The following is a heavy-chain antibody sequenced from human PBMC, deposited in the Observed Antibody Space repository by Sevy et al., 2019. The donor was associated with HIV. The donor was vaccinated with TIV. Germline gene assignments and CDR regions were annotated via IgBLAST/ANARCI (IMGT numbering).Heavy chain of an antibody. D-gene: IGHD5-18*01. V-gene: IGHV3-21*01. CDR1: GFTFSKYT. Sequence: GGSLRLSCAASGFTFSKYTMNWVRQAPGKGLEWVSSITSSSNYIYYADSVKGRFTISRDNAKNSLCLQMNGLRAEDTAVYYCARVRYNYGQKYFDYWGQGTLVTVSS. CDR2: ITSSSNYI. J-gene: IGHJ4*02. CDR3: ARVRYNYGQKYFDY.